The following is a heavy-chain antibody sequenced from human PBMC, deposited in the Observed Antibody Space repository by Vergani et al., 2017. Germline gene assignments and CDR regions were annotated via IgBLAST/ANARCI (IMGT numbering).Heavy chain of an antibody. V-gene: IGHV4-39*01. Sequence: QLQLQESGPGLVKPSETLSLTCTVSGGSISSSSYYWGWIRQPPGKGLEWIGSIYYSGSTYYNPSLKSRGTISVDTSKNQFSLKLSSVTAADTAVYYCARLTGERYMDVWGKGTTVTVSS. D-gene: IGHD7-27*01. CDR3: ARLTGERYMDV. CDR1: GGSISSSSYY. CDR2: IYYSGST. J-gene: IGHJ6*03.